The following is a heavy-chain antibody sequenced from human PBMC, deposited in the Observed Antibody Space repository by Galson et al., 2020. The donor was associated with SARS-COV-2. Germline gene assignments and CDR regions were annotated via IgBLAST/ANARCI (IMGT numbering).Heavy chain of an antibody. CDR3: ARHRRDLPANY. J-gene: IGHJ4*02. V-gene: IGHV4-38-2*01. Sequence: SETLSLTCAVSGYSISSGYYWGWIRQPPGKGLEWIGSIYHSGSTYYNPSLKSRVTISVDTSKNQVSLKLSSVTAADTAVYYCARHRRDLPANYWGQGTLVTVSS. CDR2: IYHSGST. CDR1: GYSISSGYY.